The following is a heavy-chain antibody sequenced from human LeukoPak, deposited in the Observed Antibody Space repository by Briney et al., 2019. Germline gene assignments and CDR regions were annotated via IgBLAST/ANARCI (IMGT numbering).Heavy chain of an antibody. D-gene: IGHD4-23*01. CDR2: ISAYNGNT. Sequence: ASVKVSCKASGYTFTSYGISWVRQAPGQGLEWMGWISAYNGNTNYAQKLQGRVTMTTDTSTSTAYMELRSLRSDDTAVYYCAKGELTTTVVTPGAFDIWGQGTMVTVSS. CDR3: AKGELTTTVVTPGAFDI. V-gene: IGHV1-18*01. CDR1: GYTFTSYG. J-gene: IGHJ3*02.